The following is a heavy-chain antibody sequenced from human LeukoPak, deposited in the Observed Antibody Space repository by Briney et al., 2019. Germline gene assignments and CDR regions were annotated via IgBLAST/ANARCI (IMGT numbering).Heavy chain of an antibody. V-gene: IGHV1-18*01. Sequence: ASVRVSCKASGYTFTSYGISWVRQAPGQGLEWMGWISAYNGNTNYAQKLQGRVTMTTDTSTSTDYLELSSLRSEDTAAYYCARDNSVRDEAWWFNPWGQGTLVTVSS. CDR2: ISAYNGNT. D-gene: IGHD5-24*01. CDR1: GYTFTSYG. CDR3: ARDNSVRDEAWWFNP. J-gene: IGHJ5*02.